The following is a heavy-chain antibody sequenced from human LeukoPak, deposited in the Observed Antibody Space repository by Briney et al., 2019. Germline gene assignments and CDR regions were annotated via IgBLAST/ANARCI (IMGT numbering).Heavy chain of an antibody. D-gene: IGHD5-12*01. J-gene: IGHJ4*02. V-gene: IGHV3-64*01. CDR3: ARGGGYRGYGQDY. Sequence: GGSLRLSCAASGFTFSSYAMHWVRQAPGKGLEYVSAISSNGDSTYYANSVKGRFTTSRDNSKNTLYLQMGSLRVEDMAVYYCARGGGYRGYGQDYWGQGTLVTVSS. CDR2: ISSNGDST. CDR1: GFTFSSYA.